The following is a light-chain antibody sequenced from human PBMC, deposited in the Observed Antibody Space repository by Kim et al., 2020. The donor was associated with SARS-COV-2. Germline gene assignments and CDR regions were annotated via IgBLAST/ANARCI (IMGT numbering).Light chain of an antibody. J-gene: IGLJ7*01. CDR3: ATWDDSLNGYV. Sequence: QSVLTQPPSASGTPGQRVSVSCSGSSSNIGTNTVIWYQLFPGTAPKLLIYSNDQRPSGVPDRFSGSKSATSASLAISGLQSEDEANCYCATWDDSLNGYVFGGGTQLAVL. V-gene: IGLV1-44*01. CDR2: SND. CDR1: SSNIGTNT.